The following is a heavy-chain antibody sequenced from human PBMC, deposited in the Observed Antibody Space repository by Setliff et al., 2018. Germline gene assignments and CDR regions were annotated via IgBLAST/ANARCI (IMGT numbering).Heavy chain of an antibody. CDR2: IYAGEAT. Sequence: SETLSLTCTVSGDSISNYYWIRQTAGKGLEWIGSIYAGEATYYNPSLESRVVISVDSSKKRFSLKLSSVTAADTAVYYCARVSMYYNFWSGYYGERGEYFDYWGQGTLVTVSS. CDR3: ARVSMYYNFWSGYYGERGEYFDY. V-gene: IGHV4-4*07. J-gene: IGHJ4*02. CDR1: GDSISNYY. D-gene: IGHD3-3*01.